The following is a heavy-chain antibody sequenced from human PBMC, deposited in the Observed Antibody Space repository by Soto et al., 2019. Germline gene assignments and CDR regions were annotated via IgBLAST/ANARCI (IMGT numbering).Heavy chain of an antibody. CDR1: GFSFISYA. J-gene: IGHJ4*02. CDR2: ISGSGTKT. Sequence: PGGSLRLSCAASGFSFISYAMSWVRQAPGKGLDWVSAISGSGTKTHYADSVKGRFTISRDNSKNTLYLQMNSLRAEDTAVYYCAKDHPVIEVVKVFEYWGRGALVTVSS. D-gene: IGHD3-22*01. CDR3: AKDHPVIEVVKVFEY. V-gene: IGHV3-23*01.